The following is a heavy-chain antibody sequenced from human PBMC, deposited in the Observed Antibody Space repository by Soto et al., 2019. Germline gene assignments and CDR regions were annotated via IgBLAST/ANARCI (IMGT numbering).Heavy chain of an antibody. CDR3: ARTFSDGLPSDY. Sequence: QVQLVQSGAEVKKPGASVKVSCKASGYTFTSYYMHWVRQAPGQGLEWMGMIKPTGGSTSCAQKFQGRVTMTRDTSTSTVYMELSSLTSEDTAVYYCARTFSDGLPSDYWGQGTLVTVSS. V-gene: IGHV1-46*01. CDR1: GYTFTSYY. D-gene: IGHD6-25*01. CDR2: IKPTGGST. J-gene: IGHJ4*02.